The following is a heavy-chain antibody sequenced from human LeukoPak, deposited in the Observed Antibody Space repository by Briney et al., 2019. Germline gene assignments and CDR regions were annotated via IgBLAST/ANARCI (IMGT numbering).Heavy chain of an antibody. D-gene: IGHD5-12*01. CDR1: GFTFSRLG. J-gene: IGHJ6*04. Sequence: PGGSLRLSCATSGFTFSRLGMQWVRQAPGKGLEWVAVIHNDGTMGQYADSVKGRFTISKDFSRNTLHLRMHSLRDDDTAVYYCAKEGDEFRGYLDVWGKGTTVTVSS. CDR3: AKEGDEFRGYLDV. CDR2: IHNDGTMG. V-gene: IGHV3-30*02.